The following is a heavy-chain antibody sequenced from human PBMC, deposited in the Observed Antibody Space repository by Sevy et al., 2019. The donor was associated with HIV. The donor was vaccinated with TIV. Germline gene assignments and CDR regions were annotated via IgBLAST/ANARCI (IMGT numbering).Heavy chain of an antibody. Sequence: ASVKVSCKASGGTFSSYAISWVRQAPGQGLEWMGGIIPIFGTANYAQKFQGRVTITADESTSTAYMELSSLRSEDTXXXXXXRADIVVVPAADPGGGGESNAFDIWGQGTMVTVSS. J-gene: IGHJ3*02. CDR2: IIPIFGTA. V-gene: IGHV1-69*13. CDR1: GGTFSSYA. D-gene: IGHD2-2*01. CDR3: XRADIVVVPAADPGGGGESNAFDI.